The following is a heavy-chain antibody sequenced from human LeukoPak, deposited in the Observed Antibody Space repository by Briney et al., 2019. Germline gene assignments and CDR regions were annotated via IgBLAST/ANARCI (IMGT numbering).Heavy chain of an antibody. CDR1: GFTFSDFE. J-gene: IGHJ3*02. CDR2: ISSSGSTM. Sequence: GGCLRLSCAASGFTFSDFEMNWVRQAPGKGLEWVSYISSSGSTMDYADSVKGRFTISRADAKTSLYLQMNSLRAEDTAVYYCARRFDIWGQGTMVTVSS. V-gene: IGHV3-48*03. CDR3: ARRFDI.